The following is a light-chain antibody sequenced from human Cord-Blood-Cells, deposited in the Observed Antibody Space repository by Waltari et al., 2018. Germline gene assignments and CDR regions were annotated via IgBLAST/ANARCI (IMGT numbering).Light chain of an antibody. Sequence: SSELTQDPAVSVALGQTVRITCQGDSLRSYYASWYQQKPGQAPVLVIYGKNNRPSGIPDRFSGSKSGNTASLTVSGLQAEDEADYYCSSYAGSNLVVFGGGTKLTVL. CDR3: SSYAGSNLVV. CDR2: GKN. CDR1: SLRSYY. J-gene: IGLJ2*01. V-gene: IGLV3-19*01.